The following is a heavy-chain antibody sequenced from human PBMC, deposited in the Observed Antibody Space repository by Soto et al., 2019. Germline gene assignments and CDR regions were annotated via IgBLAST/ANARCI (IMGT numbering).Heavy chain of an antibody. D-gene: IGHD3-9*01. CDR3: AIANLDWCLCRYYIDD. V-gene: IGHV1-8*01. CDR1: GYTFTSYD. Sequence: GASVQVSCKASGYTFTSYDINWVRHATGQGLEWMGWMNPNSGNTGYAQKFQGRVTMTRNTSISTAYMELSSLRSEDTAVYYCAIANLDWCLCRYYIDDGVKGTALT. CDR2: MNPNSGNT. J-gene: IGHJ6*03.